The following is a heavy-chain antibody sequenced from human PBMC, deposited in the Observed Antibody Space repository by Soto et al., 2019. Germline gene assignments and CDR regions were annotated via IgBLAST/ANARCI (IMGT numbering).Heavy chain of an antibody. Sequence: ASVKVSCKASGYTFTAYYIHWVRQAPGHGLEWVGWIDPNTGDTNYAQKFQGRVTMTRDTSINTAYMDLSSLRSDDTAVYYCAREGTNFYESSGYYFELWGQGTLVTVPQ. D-gene: IGHD3-22*01. J-gene: IGHJ5*02. CDR3: AREGTNFYESSGYYFEL. CDR2: IDPNTGDT. CDR1: GYTFTAYY. V-gene: IGHV1-2*02.